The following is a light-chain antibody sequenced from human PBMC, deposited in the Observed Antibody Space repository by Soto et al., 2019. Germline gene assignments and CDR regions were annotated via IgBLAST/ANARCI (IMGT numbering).Light chain of an antibody. CDR1: RSDVGGYKY. J-gene: IGLJ2*01. CDR2: EVS. V-gene: IGLV2-14*01. CDR3: MSYNESGTVQVV. Sequence: QSVLTQPASVSGSPGQSITISCTGTRSDVGGYKYVSWYQQHPGKAPKLMISEVSNRPSGVSNRFSGSKSGNTASLTISGRQAEDEADYYCMSYNESGTVQVVFGGGTKLTVL.